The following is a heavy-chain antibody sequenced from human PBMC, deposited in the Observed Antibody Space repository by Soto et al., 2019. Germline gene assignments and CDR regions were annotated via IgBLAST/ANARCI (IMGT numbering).Heavy chain of an antibody. J-gene: IGHJ3*02. CDR1: GFSLRTSGVG. Sequence: GSGPTLVNPTQTLTLTCTFSGFSLRTSGVGVGWIRQPPGKALEWLALIYWDDDKRYSPSVKGRLTITRDTSKNQVVLIMTNMDPEDTATYYCAHRLTATAFDIWGQGTMVTVSS. CDR3: AHRLTATAFDI. D-gene: IGHD2-21*02. V-gene: IGHV2-5*02. CDR2: IYWDDDK.